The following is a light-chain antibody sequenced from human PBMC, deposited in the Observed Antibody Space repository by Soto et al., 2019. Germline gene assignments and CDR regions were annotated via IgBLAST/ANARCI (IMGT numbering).Light chain of an antibody. Sequence: EIVLTQSPGTLSLSPGERATLSCRASQGVSSSYLAWYQQKPGQPPRLLIYGASSRATGIPDRFSGSGSGTDFNRTITKLEPEDVAVYYCQHYRTSFGGGTKVEIK. CDR2: GAS. V-gene: IGKV3-20*01. CDR1: QGVSSSY. CDR3: QHYRTS. J-gene: IGKJ4*01.